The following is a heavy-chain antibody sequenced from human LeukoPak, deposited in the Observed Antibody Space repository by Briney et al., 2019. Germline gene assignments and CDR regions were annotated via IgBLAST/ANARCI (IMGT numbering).Heavy chain of an antibody. V-gene: IGHV4-39*01. CDR3: AGQYFDSSGYCPGYFDY. D-gene: IGHD3-22*01. J-gene: IGHJ4*02. CDR1: GGSFSSSTYY. CDR2: VNYSRST. Sequence: SETLSLTCTVSGGSFSSSTYYWGWIPQPPGKGLEWIVSVNYSRSTYYNQYLKSRITISVDTPKTQFLLTLTSATDADTAYYYCAGQYFDSSGYCPGYFDYWGQGTLVTVSS.